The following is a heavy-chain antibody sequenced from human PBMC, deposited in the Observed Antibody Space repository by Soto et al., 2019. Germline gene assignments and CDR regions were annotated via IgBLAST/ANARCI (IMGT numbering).Heavy chain of an antibody. D-gene: IGHD6-13*01. CDR2: IIPIFGTA. V-gene: IGHV1-69*13. J-gene: IGHJ6*02. CDR3: ARKGYSSSWSYYYYYYGMDV. CDR1: GGTFSSYA. Sequence: SVKVSCKASGGTFSSYAISWVRQAPGQGLEWMGGIIPIFGTANYAQKFQGRVTITADESTSTAYMELSSLRSEDTAVYYCARKGYSSSWSYYYYYYGMDVWGQGTTVTVSS.